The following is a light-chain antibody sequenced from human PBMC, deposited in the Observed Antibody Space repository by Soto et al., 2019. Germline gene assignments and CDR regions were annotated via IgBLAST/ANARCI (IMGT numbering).Light chain of an antibody. J-gene: IGKJ3*01. CDR1: QSVSVNS. V-gene: IGKV3-20*01. CDR3: QQYGGSPST. CDR2: AAS. Sequence: EIVLTQSPGTLSLSPGERATLSCRASQSVSVNSLAWYQQKGGQAPRLLIYAASTRAAGVPDRFSGSGSGTDFALTISRLETEDFAVYYCQQYGGSPSTLGPGTKVDIK.